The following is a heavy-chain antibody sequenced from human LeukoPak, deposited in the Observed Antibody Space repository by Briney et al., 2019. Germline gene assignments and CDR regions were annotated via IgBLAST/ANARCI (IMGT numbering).Heavy chain of an antibody. Sequence: SETLSLTCTVSGGSISSYYWSWIRQPPGKGLEWIGYIYYSGITNYNPSLKSRVTISVDTSKNQFSLKLSSVTAADTAVYYCARGLLGASSKWTIYYFDYWGQGTLVTVSS. CDR1: GGSISSYY. V-gene: IGHV4-59*01. D-gene: IGHD1-26*01. CDR3: ARGLLGASSKWTIYYFDY. CDR2: IYYSGIT. J-gene: IGHJ4*02.